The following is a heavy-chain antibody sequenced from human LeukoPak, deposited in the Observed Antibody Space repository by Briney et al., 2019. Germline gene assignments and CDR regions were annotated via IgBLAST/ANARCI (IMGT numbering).Heavy chain of an antibody. CDR2: ISYDGSNK. V-gene: IGHV3-30-3*01. CDR1: GFTFSSYA. CDR3: ASPNVLRFLEWLSPWSYFDY. Sequence: GGSLRLSCAASGFTFSSYAMPWVRQAPGKVLEWVAVISYDGSNKYYADSVKGRFTISRDNSKNTLYLQMNSLRAEDTAVYYCASPNVLRFLEWLSPWSYFDYWGQGTLVTVSS. J-gene: IGHJ4*02. D-gene: IGHD3-3*01.